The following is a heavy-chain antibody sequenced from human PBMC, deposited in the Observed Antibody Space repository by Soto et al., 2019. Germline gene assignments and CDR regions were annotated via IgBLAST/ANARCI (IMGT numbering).Heavy chain of an antibody. D-gene: IGHD5-12*01. CDR3: ARATVITPRIDR. V-gene: IGHV4-30-4*01. Sequence: SETLSLTCSVSGGSISSGAYSLSWIRQPPGKGLEWIGYIYYSGTTYYSPSLKSRLAISVDTSQSKFSLKLTSATAADTAVYYCARATVITPRIDRWGQGTQVTVSS. CDR1: GGSISSGAYS. J-gene: IGHJ5*02. CDR2: IYYSGTT.